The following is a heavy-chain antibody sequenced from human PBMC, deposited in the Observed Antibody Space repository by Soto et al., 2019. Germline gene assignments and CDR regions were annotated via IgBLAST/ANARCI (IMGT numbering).Heavy chain of an antibody. J-gene: IGHJ5*02. CDR2: IYHSGST. D-gene: IGHD2-2*01. V-gene: IGHV4-59*01. CDR1: GGSITNYY. Sequence: QVRLQESGPGLVKPSETLSLTCTVSGGSITNYYWRWIRQSPGKRLEWIGHIYHSGSTKYNPSLKSRVTISIDTSKNQFSLKLNSVTAADTAVYSCARDGSCSSTRCYEGNWFDPWGQGTLVNVSS. CDR3: ARDGSCSSTRCYEGNWFDP.